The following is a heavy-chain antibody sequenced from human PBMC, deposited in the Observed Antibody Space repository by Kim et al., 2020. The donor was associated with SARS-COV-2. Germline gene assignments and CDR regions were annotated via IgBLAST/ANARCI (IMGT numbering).Heavy chain of an antibody. CDR3: AKTSGIYSGFYYYGLDV. D-gene: IGHD1-26*01. V-gene: IGHV3-30*18. CDR1: GFGFSFSDYG. Sequence: GGSLRLSCAASGFGFSFSDYGMHWVRQAPGKGLDWVAVISYDGSNKYYAESVKGRFTISRDDSKNTLYLQMTSLRAEDTAVYYCAKTSGIYSGFYYYGLDVLGQGTTVTVSS. J-gene: IGHJ6*02. CDR2: ISYDGSNK.